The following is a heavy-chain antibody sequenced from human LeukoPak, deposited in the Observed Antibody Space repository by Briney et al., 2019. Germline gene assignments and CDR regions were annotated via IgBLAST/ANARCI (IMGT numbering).Heavy chain of an antibody. CDR2: INPSGGST. CDR1: GYTFTGYY. V-gene: IGHV1-46*01. J-gene: IGHJ4*02. CDR3: ARDAGGSYYAH. Sequence: ASVKVSCKASGYTFTGYYMHWVRQAPGQGLEWMGIINPSGGSTSYAQKFQGRVTMTRDMSTSTVYMELSSLRSEDTAVYYCARDAGGSYYAHWGQGTLVTVSS. D-gene: IGHD1-26*01.